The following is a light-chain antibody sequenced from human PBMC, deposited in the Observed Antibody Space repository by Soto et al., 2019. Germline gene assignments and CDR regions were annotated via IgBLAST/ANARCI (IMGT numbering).Light chain of an antibody. CDR2: GAS. CDR3: QQSHRSPRT. CDR1: QSVRSSF. J-gene: IGKJ1*01. Sequence: EIVLTQSPGTLSLVPGQRATLSCRASQSVRSSFLAWLQQKPGQPPRLLIYGASIRAPGIPDRFSGSGSGTDFTLTISRLEPEDFAVYYCQQSHRSPRTFGQGTKVEIK. V-gene: IGKV3-20*01.